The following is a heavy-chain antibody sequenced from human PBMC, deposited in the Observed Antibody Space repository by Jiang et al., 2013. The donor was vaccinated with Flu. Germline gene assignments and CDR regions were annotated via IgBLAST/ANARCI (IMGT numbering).Heavy chain of an antibody. CDR1: GGSTSGYY. CDR3: ARRPNPGDYNAFDI. J-gene: IGHJ3*02. D-gene: IGHD3-16*01. V-gene: IGHV4-34*01. Sequence: ETLSLTCAVYGGSTSGYYWNWIRQPPGKGLEWIGEINYSGSTNYNPSLESRVTISVETSKNQFSLKLSSVTAADTAMFYCARRPNPGDYNAFDIWGQGTMVTVSS. CDR2: INYSGST.